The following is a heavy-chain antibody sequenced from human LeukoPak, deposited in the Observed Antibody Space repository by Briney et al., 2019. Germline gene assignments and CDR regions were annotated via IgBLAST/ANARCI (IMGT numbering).Heavy chain of an antibody. Sequence: GGSLRLSCAASGFTFSSYAMSWVRQAPGKGLEWVSAISGSGGSTYYADSVKGRFTISRDNSKNTLYLQMNSLRAEDTAVYYCAKDLVDTSGYYYVGYFQHWGQGTLVTVSS. D-gene: IGHD3-22*01. CDR1: GFTFSSYA. J-gene: IGHJ1*01. CDR3: AKDLVDTSGYYYVGYFQH. CDR2: ISGSGGST. V-gene: IGHV3-23*01.